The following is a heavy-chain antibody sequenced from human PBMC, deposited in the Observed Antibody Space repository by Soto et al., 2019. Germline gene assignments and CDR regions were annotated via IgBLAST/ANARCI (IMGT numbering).Heavy chain of an antibody. CDR1: GDTFTSYY. CDR2: INPSGGT. V-gene: IGHV1-46*01. J-gene: IGHJ5*01. Sequence: ASVKVSCKASGDTFTSYYMHWVRQAPGRGLEWMGIINPSGGTSYAQKFQGRVTMTRDTSKNQFSLHLNSVTLEDTAVYYCARSWFGHQVHWFDSWGQGTLVTVSS. CDR3: ARSWFGHQVHWFDS. D-gene: IGHD3-16*01.